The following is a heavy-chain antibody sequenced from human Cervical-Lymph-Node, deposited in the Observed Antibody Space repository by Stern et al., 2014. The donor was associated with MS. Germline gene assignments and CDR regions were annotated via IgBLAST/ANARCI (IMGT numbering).Heavy chain of an antibody. V-gene: IGHV3-53*01. Sequence: EVQLVESGGGVIQPGGSLRLSCTASGFTVSRDYMTWVRQAPGKGLEWFSLITNVEIPFCTDSVKGRFTISRDDSKNTVYLHMTSLRAEDTAMYYCARDTSSPERSDWWGQGTLVTVSS. CDR1: GFTVSRDY. CDR3: ARDTSSPERSDW. D-gene: IGHD1-1*01. CDR2: ITNVEIP. J-gene: IGHJ4*02.